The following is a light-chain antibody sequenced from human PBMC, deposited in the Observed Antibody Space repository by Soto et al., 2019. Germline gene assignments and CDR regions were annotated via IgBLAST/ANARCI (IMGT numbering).Light chain of an antibody. J-gene: IGKJ2*01. V-gene: IGKV2-30*01. CDR3: MQGTHWPPYT. Sequence: DFVMTQSPLSLPVTLGQPASISCRSSQSLVYSDGETYLDWFQQRPGQSPRRLIYKVSNRDSGVPDRFSGSGSGTDFTLKISRVEAEDVGVYYGMQGTHWPPYTFGQGTRLEIK. CDR2: KVS. CDR1: QSLVYSDGETY.